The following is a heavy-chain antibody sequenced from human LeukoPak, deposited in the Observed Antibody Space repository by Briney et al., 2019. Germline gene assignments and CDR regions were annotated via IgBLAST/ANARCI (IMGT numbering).Heavy chain of an antibody. D-gene: IGHD3-22*01. CDR3: ARQYYYDSSGYLDAFDI. Sequence: SVKVSCKASVGTFSSYAISWVRQAPGQALEWMGGIIPIFGTANYAQKFQGRVTITADESTSTAYMELSSLRSEDTAVYYCARQYYYDSSGYLDAFDIWGQGTMVTVSS. V-gene: IGHV1-69*13. CDR2: IIPIFGTA. CDR1: VGTFSSYA. J-gene: IGHJ3*02.